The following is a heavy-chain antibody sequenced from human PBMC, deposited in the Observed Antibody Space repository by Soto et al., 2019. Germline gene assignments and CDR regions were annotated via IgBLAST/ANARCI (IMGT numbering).Heavy chain of an antibody. Sequence: QVQLQQWGAGLLKPSESLSLTCAVYGGSFSGYYWSWIRQPPGKGLEWIGEINHSGSTNYSPSLKIRVPTSVDTGKSQFSLKLSSVTAADTAVYYCARTSKFDSWGQGTLVTVSS. CDR2: INHSGST. V-gene: IGHV4-34*01. CDR1: GGSFSGYY. CDR3: ARTSKFDS. D-gene: IGHD6-6*01. J-gene: IGHJ4*02.